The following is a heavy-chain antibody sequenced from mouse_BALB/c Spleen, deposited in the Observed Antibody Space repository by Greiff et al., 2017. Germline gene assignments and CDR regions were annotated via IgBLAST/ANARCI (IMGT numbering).Heavy chain of an antibody. V-gene: IGHV2-9*02. CDR2: IWAGGST. D-gene: IGHD1-1*01. Sequence: VQLQQSGPGLVAPSQSLSITCTVSGFSLTSYGVHWVRQPPGKGLEWLGVIWAGGSTNYNSALMSRLSISKDNSKSQVFLKMNSLQTDDTAMYYCARDRHYGSSYETVAWFAYWGQGTLVTVSA. CDR1: GFSLTSYG. CDR3: ARDRHYGSSYETVAWFAY. J-gene: IGHJ3*01.